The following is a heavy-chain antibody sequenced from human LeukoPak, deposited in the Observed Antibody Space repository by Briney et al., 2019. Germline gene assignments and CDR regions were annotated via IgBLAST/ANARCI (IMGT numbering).Heavy chain of an antibody. J-gene: IGHJ4*02. CDR1: GFTFTDYW. CDR3: ARVGTWELQRVFDY. V-gene: IGHV3-7*01. Sequence: EGSLRLSCAASGFTFTDYWMTWVRQVPGKGLEWVANIQRGGSESYYVDSVKGRFTISRENAKNSLYLQMDSLRVEDTAVYYCARVGTWELQRVFDYWGQGTPVTVSS. D-gene: IGHD1-26*01. CDR2: IQRGGSES.